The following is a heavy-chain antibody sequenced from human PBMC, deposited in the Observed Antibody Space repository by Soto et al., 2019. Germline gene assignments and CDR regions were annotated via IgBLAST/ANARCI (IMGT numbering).Heavy chain of an antibody. CDR1: GGSISSSSYY. CDR2: IYYSGST. CDR3: AIRPGIAVAGTDY. D-gene: IGHD6-19*01. V-gene: IGHV4-39*01. Sequence: QLQLQESGPGLVKPSETLSLTCTVSGGSISSSSYYWGWIRQPPGKGLEWIGSIYYSGSTYYNPSLKSRVTISVDTSKNQFSLKLSSVTAADTAVYYCAIRPGIAVAGTDYWGQGTLVTVSS. J-gene: IGHJ4*02.